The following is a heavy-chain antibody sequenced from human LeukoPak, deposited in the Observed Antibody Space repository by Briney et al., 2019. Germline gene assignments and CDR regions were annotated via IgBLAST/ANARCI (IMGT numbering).Heavy chain of an antibody. Sequence: SVKVSCKASGGTFSSYSISWVRQAPGQGLEWMGGIIPIFGTANYAQKFQGRGTITADESTSTAYMELSSLRSEDTAVYYCARGWNYENYYFDYWGQGTLVTVSS. V-gene: IGHV1-69*13. D-gene: IGHD1-7*01. CDR2: IIPIFGTA. J-gene: IGHJ4*02. CDR1: GGTFSSYS. CDR3: ARGWNYENYYFDY.